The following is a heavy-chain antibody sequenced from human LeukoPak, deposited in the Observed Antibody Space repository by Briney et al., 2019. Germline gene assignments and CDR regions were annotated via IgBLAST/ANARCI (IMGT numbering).Heavy chain of an antibody. CDR1: GGSISSGDSS. CDR3: ARDNLEYSSSSVVWFDP. CDR2: IYSSGDT. Sequence: SQTLSLTCTVSGGSISSGDSSWSWIRQPPGKGLEWIGDIYSSGDTYYNPSLKSRVTISVDTSKNQFSLRLSSVTAADTAVYYCARDNLEYSSSSVVWFDPWGQGTLVTVSS. D-gene: IGHD6-6*01. J-gene: IGHJ5*02. V-gene: IGHV4-30-4*01.